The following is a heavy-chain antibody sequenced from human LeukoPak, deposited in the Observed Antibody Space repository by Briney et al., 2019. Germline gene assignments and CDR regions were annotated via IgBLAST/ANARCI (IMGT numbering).Heavy chain of an antibody. V-gene: IGHV1-69*04. D-gene: IGHD3-22*01. CDR3: ARDPPRLISIYYYYYGMDV. Sequence: ASVKVSCKASGYTFTSYYMHWVRQAPGQGLEWMGRIIPILGIANYAQKFQGRVTITADKSTSTAYMELSSLRSEDTAVYYCARDPPRLISIYYYYYGMDVWGQGTTVTVSS. CDR2: IIPILGIA. CDR1: GYTFTSYY. J-gene: IGHJ6*02.